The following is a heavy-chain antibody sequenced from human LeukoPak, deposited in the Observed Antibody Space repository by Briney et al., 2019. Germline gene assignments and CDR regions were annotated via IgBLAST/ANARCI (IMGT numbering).Heavy chain of an antibody. J-gene: IGHJ1*01. D-gene: IGHD6-13*01. CDR1: GFTLDDYA. CDR2: ISWNSGSI. V-gene: IGHV3-9*01. CDR3: AKDHSSSWYYFQH. Sequence: GRSLRLSCAASGFTLDDYAMHWVRHAPGKGLEWVSGISWNSGSIGYADSVKGRFTISRDNAKNSLYLQMNSLRAEDTALYYCAKDHSSSWYYFQHWGQGTLVTVSS.